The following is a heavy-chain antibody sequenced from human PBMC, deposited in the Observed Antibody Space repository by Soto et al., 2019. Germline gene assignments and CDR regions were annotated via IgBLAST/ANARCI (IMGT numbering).Heavy chain of an antibody. CDR1: GFTFSSYG. CDR2: IWYDGSNK. CDR3: ARDPDYGDYVYLFDY. V-gene: IGHV3-33*01. Sequence: GGSLRLSCAASGFTFSSYGMHWVRQAPGKGLEWVAVIWYDGSNKYYADSVKGRFTISRDNSKNTLYLQMNSLRAEDTAVYYCARDPDYGDYVYLFDYWGQGTLVTVSS. J-gene: IGHJ4*02. D-gene: IGHD4-17*01.